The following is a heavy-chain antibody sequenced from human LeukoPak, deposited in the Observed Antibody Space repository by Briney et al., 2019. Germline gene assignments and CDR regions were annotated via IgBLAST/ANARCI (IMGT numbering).Heavy chain of an antibody. J-gene: IGHJ5*02. CDR1: GGSISSYY. CDR3: AWSRVIWDWFDP. Sequence: SETLSLTCTVSGGSISSYYWSWIRQPPGKGLEWIGYIYYSGSTNYNPSLKSRVTISVDTSKNQFSLKLGSVTAADTAVYYCAWSRVIWDWFDPWGQGTLVTVSS. CDR2: IYYSGST. D-gene: IGHD3-16*02. V-gene: IGHV4-59*01.